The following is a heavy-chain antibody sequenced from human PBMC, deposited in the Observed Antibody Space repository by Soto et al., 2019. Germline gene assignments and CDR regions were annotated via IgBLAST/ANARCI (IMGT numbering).Heavy chain of an antibody. CDR2: INPSGGST. J-gene: IGHJ6*02. CDR3: AAGVVMVLGMDV. D-gene: IGHD3-16*02. CDR1: GYTFTSYY. V-gene: IGHV1-46*01. Sequence: ASVKVSCKASGYTFTSYYMHWVRQAPGQGLEWMGIINPSGGSTSYAQKFQGRVTMTRGTSTSTVYMELSSLRSEDTAVYYCAAGVVMVLGMDVWGQGTTVTVSS.